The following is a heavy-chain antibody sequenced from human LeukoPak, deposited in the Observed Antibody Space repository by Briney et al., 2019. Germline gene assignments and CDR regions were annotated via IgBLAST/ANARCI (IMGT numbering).Heavy chain of an antibody. CDR2: ISSSGSTI. D-gene: IGHD6-19*01. Sequence: PGGSVRLSCTASGFTFSDYHMSWIRQAPGKGLEWVSYISSSGSTIYYADSVKGRFTISRDNAKNSLYLQMNSLRAEDTAVYYCARVRGYSSGWYGEEDYWGQGTLVTVSS. CDR3: ARVRGYSSGWYGEEDY. CDR1: GFTFSDYH. J-gene: IGHJ4*02. V-gene: IGHV3-11*01.